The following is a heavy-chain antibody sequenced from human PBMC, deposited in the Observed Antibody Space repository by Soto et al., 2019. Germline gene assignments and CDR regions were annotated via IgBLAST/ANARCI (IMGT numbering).Heavy chain of an antibody. CDR3: AKGALGGYSMYSFYYFDY. D-gene: IGHD3-22*01. J-gene: IGHJ4*02. Sequence: PGGSLRLSCAASGFTFSSYGMHWVRQAPGKGLEWVAVISYDGSNKYSGDSVKGRFTISRDNSKNTLYLHMNSLRAEDTAVYFCAKGALGGYSMYSFYYFDYWGQGTLVTVSS. V-gene: IGHV3-30*18. CDR2: ISYDGSNK. CDR1: GFTFSSYG.